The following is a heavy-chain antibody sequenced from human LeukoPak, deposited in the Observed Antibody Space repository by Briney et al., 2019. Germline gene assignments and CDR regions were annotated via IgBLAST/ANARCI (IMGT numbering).Heavy chain of an antibody. J-gene: IGHJ4*02. CDR2: IYSGGST. CDR3: ASDQGDLQWD. V-gene: IGHV3-53*01. D-gene: IGHD2-21*02. CDR1: GFTFSSYS. Sequence: GGSLRLSCAASGFTFSSYSMNWVRQAPGKGLEWVSVIYSGGSTYYADSVKGRFTISRDNSKNTLYLQMNSLRAEDTAVYYCASDQGDLQWDWGQGTLVTVSS.